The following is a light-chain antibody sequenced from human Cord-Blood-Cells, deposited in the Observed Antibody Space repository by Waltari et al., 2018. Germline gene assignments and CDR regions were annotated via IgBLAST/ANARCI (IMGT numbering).Light chain of an antibody. CDR1: QSVSSN. CDR3: QQYNSWPTYT. V-gene: IGKV3-15*01. CDR2: GAS. J-gene: IGKJ2*01. Sequence: EIVMTQSPATLSVSPGVRATLSCRASQSVSSNLAWYQQKPGQAPRLLIYGASTRATGIPARFSGSGSGTEFTLTISSLQSEDFAVYYCQQYNSWPTYTFGQGTKLEIK.